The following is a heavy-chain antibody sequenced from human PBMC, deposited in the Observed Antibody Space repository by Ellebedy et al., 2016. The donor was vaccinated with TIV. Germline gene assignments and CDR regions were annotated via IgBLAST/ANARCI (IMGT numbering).Heavy chain of an antibody. J-gene: IGHJ4*02. D-gene: IGHD3-3*01. Sequence: GESLKISCAASGFTFSSYAMGWVRQAPGKGLEWVSAISGSGGSTYYADSVKGRFTISRDNSKNTLYLQMNSLRAEDTAVYYCAKTYYDFWSGYGTNAHFDYWGQGTLVTVSS. CDR1: GFTFSSYA. V-gene: IGHV3-23*01. CDR2: ISGSGGST. CDR3: AKTYYDFWSGYGTNAHFDY.